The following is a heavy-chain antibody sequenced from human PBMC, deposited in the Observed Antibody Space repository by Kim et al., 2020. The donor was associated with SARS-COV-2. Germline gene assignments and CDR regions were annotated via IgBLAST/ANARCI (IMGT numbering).Heavy chain of an antibody. V-gene: IGHV6-1*01. Sequence: TDYAVSVKSRITINPDTSMNQFSLQLNSVTAEDTAVCYCARGTGASGMDVWGQGTTVTFSS. D-gene: IGHD7-27*01. CDR3: ARGTGASGMDV. CDR2: T. J-gene: IGHJ6*02.